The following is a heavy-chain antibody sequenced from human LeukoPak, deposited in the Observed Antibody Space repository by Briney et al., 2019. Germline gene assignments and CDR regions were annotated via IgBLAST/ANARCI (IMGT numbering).Heavy chain of an antibody. V-gene: IGHV3-11*04. CDR2: ISSSGNSR. Sequence: GGSLRLSCAASGFIVGDYYMSWIRQAPGKGLEWVSYISSSGNSRYYADSVQGRFTISRDNAKKSLYLQMNSLRAEDTAVYYCARVRLGYYYYGMDVWGQGTTVTVSS. CDR3: ARVRLGYYYYGMDV. J-gene: IGHJ6*02. D-gene: IGHD3-16*01. CDR1: GFIVGDYY.